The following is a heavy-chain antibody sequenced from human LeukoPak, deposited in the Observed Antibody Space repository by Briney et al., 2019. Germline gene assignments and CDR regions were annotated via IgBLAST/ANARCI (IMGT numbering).Heavy chain of an antibody. J-gene: IGHJ6*03. V-gene: IGHV3-9*01. CDR2: ISWNSGSI. Sequence: PGGSLRLSCAASGFTFDDYAMHWVRQAPGKGLEWVSGISWNSGSIGYADSVKGRFTISRDNSKNTLYLQMNSLRAEDTAVYYCARRYCSSTSCYYGWVEYYYYYMDVWGKGTTVTVSS. CDR1: GFTFDDYA. CDR3: ARRYCSSTSCYYGWVEYYYYYMDV. D-gene: IGHD2-2*01.